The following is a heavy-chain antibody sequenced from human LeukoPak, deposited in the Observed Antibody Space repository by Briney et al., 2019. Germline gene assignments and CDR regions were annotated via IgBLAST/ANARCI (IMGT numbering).Heavy chain of an antibody. D-gene: IGHD3-3*01. V-gene: IGHV3-23*01. CDR3: GRDFGGRSGY. J-gene: IGHJ4*02. Sequence: GGSLRLSCAASVCTFRSYSMSWVRKAPWKGLEWILAISGSGGSTYYADSVKGRFTISRDNAKNTLYLQMNSLRAEDTAVYYCGRDFGGRSGYWGQGTLVTVSS. CDR2: ISGSGGST. CDR1: VCTFRSYS.